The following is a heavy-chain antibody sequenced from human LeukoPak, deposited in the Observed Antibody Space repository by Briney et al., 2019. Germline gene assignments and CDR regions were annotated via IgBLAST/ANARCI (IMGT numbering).Heavy chain of an antibody. CDR1: GYSISSGYY. CDR3: AREDRDPSCYYGSGSYPFFDY. V-gene: IGHV4-38-2*02. J-gene: IGHJ4*02. D-gene: IGHD3-10*01. CDR2: IYHSGST. Sequence: PSETLSLTCTVSGYSISSGYYWGWIRQPPGKGLEWIGSIYHSGSTYYNPSLKSRVTISVDTSKNQFSLKLSTVTAADTAVYYCAREDRDPSCYYGSGSYPFFDYWGQGTLVTVSS.